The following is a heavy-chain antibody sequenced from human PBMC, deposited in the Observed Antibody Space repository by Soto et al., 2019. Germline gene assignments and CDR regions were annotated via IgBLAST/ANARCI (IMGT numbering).Heavy chain of an antibody. CDR3: AKPSFVVVPADPLDY. Sequence: QVQLVESGGGVVQPGRSLRLSCAASGFTFSSYGMHWVRQAPGKGLEWVAVISYAGSNKYYADSVKGRFTISRDNSKNTLYLQMNSLRAENTAVYYCAKPSFVVVPADPLDYWGQGTLVIVSS. CDR2: ISYAGSNK. D-gene: IGHD2-2*01. J-gene: IGHJ4*02. V-gene: IGHV3-30*18. CDR1: GFTFSSYG.